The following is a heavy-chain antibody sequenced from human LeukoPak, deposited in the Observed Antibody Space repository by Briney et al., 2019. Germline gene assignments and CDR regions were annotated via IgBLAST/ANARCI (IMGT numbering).Heavy chain of an antibody. CDR1: GGSISSGGYY. D-gene: IGHD2-2*01. CDR3: ARVMGQYCSSTSCRESWFDP. V-gene: IGHV4-31*03. J-gene: IGHJ5*02. CDR2: IYYSGST. Sequence: PSQTLSLTCTVSGGSISSGGYYWSWIRQHPGKGLEWIGYIYYSGSTYYNPSLKSRVTISVDTSKNQFSLKLSSVTAADTAVYYCARVMGQYCSSTSCRESWFDPWGQGTLVTVSS.